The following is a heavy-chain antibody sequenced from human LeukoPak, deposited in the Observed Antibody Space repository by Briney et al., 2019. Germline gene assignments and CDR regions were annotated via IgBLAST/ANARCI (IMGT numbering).Heavy chain of an antibody. J-gene: IGHJ4*02. Sequence: PGGSLRLSCAASGFTFSSYAMSLVRQAPGKGLEWVSGIGGSGGSTYYADSVKGRFTISRDNSKNTLYLQMTSLRAEDTAVYYCAKMYSSGWHFDYWGQGTLVTVSS. CDR2: IGGSGGST. CDR1: GFTFSSYA. D-gene: IGHD6-19*01. CDR3: AKMYSSGWHFDY. V-gene: IGHV3-23*01.